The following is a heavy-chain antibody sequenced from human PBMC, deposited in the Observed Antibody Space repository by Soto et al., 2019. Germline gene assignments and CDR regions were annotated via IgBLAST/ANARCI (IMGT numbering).Heavy chain of an antibody. V-gene: IGHV3-15*01. CDR2: IKIKTDGGTT. Sequence: GGSLRLSCAASGFTFSNAWISWGRQAPGKGLEWVGRIKIKTDGGTTDYAAPVKGRFTISRDDSKNTLYLQMNSLKTEDTAVYYCTTDLTPEMATINYWGQGTLVTVSS. D-gene: IGHD5-12*01. CDR1: GFTFSNAW. J-gene: IGHJ4*02. CDR3: TTDLTPEMATINY.